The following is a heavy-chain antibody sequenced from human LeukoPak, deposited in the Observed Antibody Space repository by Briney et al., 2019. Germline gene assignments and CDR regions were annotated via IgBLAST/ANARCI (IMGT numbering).Heavy chain of an antibody. CDR1: GFTFSSFG. CDR2: LSYDGSNN. J-gene: IGHJ4*02. V-gene: IGHV3-30*18. D-gene: IGHD4-17*01. Sequence: GGSLRLSCAASGFTFSSFGMHWVRQAPGKGLEWVAVLSYDGSNNYYADSVKGRFTISRDNSKNTLYLQMNSLRAEDTAVYYCAKDASTVTLHADYWGQGALVTVSS. CDR3: AKDASTVTLHADY.